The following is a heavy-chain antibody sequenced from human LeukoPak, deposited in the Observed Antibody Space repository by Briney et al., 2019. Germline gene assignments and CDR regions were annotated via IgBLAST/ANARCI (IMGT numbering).Heavy chain of an antibody. CDR3: ARLYGNYGYYAMDV. V-gene: IGHV3-48*04. Sequence: GGSLRLSCAASGLNFISNGMHWVRQAPGKGLEWVSYISSSGTSIHYADSVKGRFTISRDNAKNSLYLQMNSLRAEDRAVYYCARLYGNYGYYAMDVWGQGTTVTVSS. D-gene: IGHD3-16*01. CDR1: GLNFISNG. CDR2: ISSSGTSI. J-gene: IGHJ6*02.